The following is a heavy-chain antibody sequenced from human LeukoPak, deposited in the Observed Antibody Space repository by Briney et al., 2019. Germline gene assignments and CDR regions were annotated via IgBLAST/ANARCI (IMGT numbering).Heavy chain of an antibody. CDR2: IYYSGST. J-gene: IGHJ6*02. V-gene: IGHV4-30-4*01. CDR1: GGSISSGDYY. Sequence: PSQTLSLTCTVSGGSISSGDYYWSWIRQPPGKGLEWIGCIYYSGSTYYNPSLKSRVTISVDTSKNQFSLKLSSVTAADTAVYYCARVPLYDFYGMDVWGQGTTVTVSS. D-gene: IGHD3-3*01. CDR3: ARVPLYDFYGMDV.